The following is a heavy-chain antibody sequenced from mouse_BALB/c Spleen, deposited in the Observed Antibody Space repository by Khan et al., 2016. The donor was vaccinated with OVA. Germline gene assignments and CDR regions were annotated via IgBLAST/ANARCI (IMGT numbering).Heavy chain of an antibody. CDR1: GFTFTNYG. Sequence: QIQLVQSGPELKKPGETVKISCKASGFTFTNYGMNWVKQAPGKGLKWMGWINTYTGEPTYGDDFKGRFALSLETSASTAYLQISNLVNEDMATYFCARISSYWYSDFWGAGTTVTVSS. D-gene: IGHD6-2*01. V-gene: IGHV9-1*02. CDR3: ARISSYWYSDF. CDR2: INTYTGEP. J-gene: IGHJ1*01.